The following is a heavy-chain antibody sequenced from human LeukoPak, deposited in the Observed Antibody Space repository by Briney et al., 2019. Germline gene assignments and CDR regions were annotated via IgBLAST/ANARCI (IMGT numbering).Heavy chain of an antibody. J-gene: IGHJ3*02. CDR2: MNPNSGNT. CDR3: ARATLWFGEFIDAFDI. Sequence: ASVKVSCEASGYTFTSYDINWVRQATGQGLEWMGWMNPNSGNTGYAQKFQGRVTMTRNTSISTAYMELSSLRSEDTAVYYCARATLWFGEFIDAFDIWGQGTMVTVSS. CDR1: GYTFTSYD. V-gene: IGHV1-8*01. D-gene: IGHD3-10*01.